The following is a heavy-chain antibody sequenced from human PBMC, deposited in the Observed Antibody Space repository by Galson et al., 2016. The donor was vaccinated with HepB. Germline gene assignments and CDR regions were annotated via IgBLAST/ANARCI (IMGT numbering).Heavy chain of an antibody. J-gene: IGHJ4*02. V-gene: IGHV1-3*04. Sequence: SVKVSCKASGYTFNTYAVHWLRQAPGQRLAWMGWINTGNGHTKYSQKFQGRVTIAGDTSASTAYMELSSLRSEDTAVYYCARELTVGYVDYWGQGTLVTVSS. CDR2: INTGNGHT. D-gene: IGHD3-22*01. CDR1: GYTFNTYA. CDR3: ARELTVGYVDY.